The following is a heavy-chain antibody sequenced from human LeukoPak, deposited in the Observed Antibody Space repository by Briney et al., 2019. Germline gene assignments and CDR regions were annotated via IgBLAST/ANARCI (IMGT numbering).Heavy chain of an antibody. V-gene: IGHV3-21*01. J-gene: IGHJ4*02. Sequence: PGGSLRLSCAASGFTFSSSSMNWVRQTPGEGLEWVASITSSSSSYIYDADSVKGRFTISRDNANNSLYLQMNSLRAEDTAVYYCARDVYYYDSSAKGGYYFDYWGQGTLVTVSS. D-gene: IGHD3-22*01. CDR2: ITSSSSSYI. CDR1: GFTFSSSS. CDR3: ARDVYYYDSSAKGGYYFDY.